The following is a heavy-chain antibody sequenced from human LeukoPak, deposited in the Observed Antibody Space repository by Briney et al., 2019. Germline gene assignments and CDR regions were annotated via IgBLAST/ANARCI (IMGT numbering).Heavy chain of an antibody. V-gene: IGHV4-61*02. CDR3: ARGQYCGGDCYYYYMDV. CDR2: IFTSGST. Sequence: SETPSLTCTVSGGSISSGSYYWSWIRQPAGKGLEWIGRIFTSGSTKYNPSLKSRVTISVDTSKNQFSLKLSSVTAADTAVYYCARGQYCGGDCYYYYMDVWGKGTTVTVSS. J-gene: IGHJ6*03. D-gene: IGHD2-21*01. CDR1: GGSISSGSYY.